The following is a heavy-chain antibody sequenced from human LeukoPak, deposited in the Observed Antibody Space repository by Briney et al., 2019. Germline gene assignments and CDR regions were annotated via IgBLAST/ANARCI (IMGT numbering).Heavy chain of an antibody. CDR3: ARDRGSGSYADFDY. CDR1: GGSFSGYY. J-gene: IGHJ4*02. CDR2: INHSGST. D-gene: IGHD3-10*01. Sequence: SETLSLTCAVYGGSFSGYYWSWIRQPPGKGLEWFGEINHSGSTNYNPSLKSRVTISVDTSKNQFSLKLSSVTAADTAVYYCARDRGSGSYADFDYWGQGTLVTVSS. V-gene: IGHV4-34*01.